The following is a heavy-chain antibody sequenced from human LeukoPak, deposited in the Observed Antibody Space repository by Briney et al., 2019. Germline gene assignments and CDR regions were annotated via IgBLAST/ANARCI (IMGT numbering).Heavy chain of an antibody. CDR1: GYTFTSYD. CDR3: ARVYVYDFFLDI. D-gene: IGHD2/OR15-2a*01. Sequence: ASVKVSCKASGYTFTSYDINWVRQATGQGLEWMGWMNPNSGNTGYAQKFQGRVTITRNTSISTAYMELSSLRSEDTAVYYCARVYVYDFFLDIWGQGTMATVSS. V-gene: IGHV1-8*03. J-gene: IGHJ3*02. CDR2: MNPNSGNT.